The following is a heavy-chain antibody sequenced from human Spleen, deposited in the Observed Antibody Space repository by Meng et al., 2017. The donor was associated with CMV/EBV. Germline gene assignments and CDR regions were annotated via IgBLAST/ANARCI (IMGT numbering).Heavy chain of an antibody. J-gene: IGHJ6*02. V-gene: IGHV1-69*10. CDR2: IIPILGIA. CDR3: AVSGSGSYRYHYYGMDV. Sequence: SVKVSCKASGGTFSSYAISWVRQAPGQGLEWMGGIIPILGIANYAQKFQGRVTITADKSTSTAYMELSRLRSDDTAVYYCAVSGSGSYRYHYYGMDVWGQGTTVTVSS. CDR1: GGTFSSYA. D-gene: IGHD3-10*01.